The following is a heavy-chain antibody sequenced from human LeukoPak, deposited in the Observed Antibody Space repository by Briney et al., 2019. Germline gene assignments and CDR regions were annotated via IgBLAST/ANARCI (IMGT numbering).Heavy chain of an antibody. Sequence: SQTLSLTCAISGDTVSSNSAAWNWIRQSPSRGLEWLGRTYFRSKWYNDYAESVKGRISINPDTSKNQFSLHLNSVNPEDTAVYYCANFYLDNWSQGSLVTVSP. CDR2: TYFRSKWYN. CDR3: ANFYLDN. D-gene: IGHD2/OR15-2a*01. V-gene: IGHV6-1*01. J-gene: IGHJ4*02. CDR1: GDTVSSNSAA.